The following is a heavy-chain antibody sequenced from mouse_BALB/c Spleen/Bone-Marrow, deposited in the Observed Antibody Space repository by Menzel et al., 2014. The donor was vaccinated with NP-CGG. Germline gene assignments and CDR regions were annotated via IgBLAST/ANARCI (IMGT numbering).Heavy chain of an antibody. V-gene: IGHV1S81*02. Sequence: VKLVESGAELVKPGASVKLSCKASGYTFTGYYMYWVKQRPGQGLEWIGEINPSNGGTNFNEKFKSKATLTVDKSSSTAYMQLSSLTSEDSAVYYCTRREYYRYDRAMDYWGQGTSVTVSS. J-gene: IGHJ4*01. CDR2: INPSNGGT. D-gene: IGHD2-14*01. CDR1: GYTFTGYY. CDR3: TRREYYRYDRAMDY.